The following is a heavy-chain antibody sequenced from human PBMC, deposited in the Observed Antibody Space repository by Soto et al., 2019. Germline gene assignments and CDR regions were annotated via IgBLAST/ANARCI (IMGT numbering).Heavy chain of an antibody. CDR2: INPNSGGT. CDR1: GYTFTGYY. J-gene: IGHJ6*02. CDR3: ARGKGSSGPYYYYGMDV. Sequence: ASVKVSCKASGYTFTGYYMHWVRQAPGQGLEWMGWINPNSGGTNYAQKFQGRVTMTRDTSISTAYMELSRLRSDDTAVYYCARGKGSSGPYYYYGMDVWGQGTTVTVS. V-gene: IGHV1-2*02. D-gene: IGHD3-22*01.